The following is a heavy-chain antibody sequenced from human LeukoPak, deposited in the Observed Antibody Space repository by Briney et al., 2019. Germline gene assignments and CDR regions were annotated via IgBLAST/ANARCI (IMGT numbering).Heavy chain of an antibody. Sequence: GGSLRLSCAASGFTFSSYGMHWVRQAPGKGLEWVAVISYDGSNKYYADSVKGRFTISRDNSKNTLYLQMNSLSSEDTAVYYCASDPGGNQNGFDIWGQGTMVTVSS. CDR3: ASDPGGNQNGFDI. CDR1: GFTFSSYG. D-gene: IGHD3-16*01. V-gene: IGHV3-30*03. J-gene: IGHJ3*02. CDR2: ISYDGSNK.